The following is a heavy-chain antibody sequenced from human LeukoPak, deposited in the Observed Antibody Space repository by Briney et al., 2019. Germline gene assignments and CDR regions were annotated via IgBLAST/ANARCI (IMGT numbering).Heavy chain of an antibody. V-gene: IGHV3-30-3*01. CDR3: ASNYYDSSGYYWAPYYYYGMDV. J-gene: IGHJ6*02. CDR2: ISYDGSNK. Sequence: GRSLRLSCAASGFTFSSYAMHWVRQAPGKGLEWVAVISYDGSNKYYADSVKGRFTISRDNSKNTLYLQMNSLRAEDTAVYYCASNYYDSSGYYWAPYYYYGMDVWGQGTTVTLSS. CDR1: GFTFSSYA. D-gene: IGHD3-22*01.